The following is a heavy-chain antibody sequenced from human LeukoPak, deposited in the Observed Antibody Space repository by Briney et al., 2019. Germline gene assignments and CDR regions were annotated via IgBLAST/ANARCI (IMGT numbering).Heavy chain of an antibody. CDR3: ARDFPARAEYFQH. J-gene: IGHJ1*01. V-gene: IGHV3-21*01. Sequence: GGSLRLSCAASGFTFSSYSMNWVRQAPGKGLEWVSSISSSSRYIYYADSVKGRITISRDNAKNSLYLQMNSLRAEDTAVYYCARDFPARAEYFQHWGQGTLVTV. CDR1: GFTFSSYS. CDR2: ISSSSRYI.